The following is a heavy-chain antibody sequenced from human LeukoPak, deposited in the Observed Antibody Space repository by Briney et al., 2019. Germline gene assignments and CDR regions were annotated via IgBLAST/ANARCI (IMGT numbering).Heavy chain of an antibody. CDR2: IYYSGST. J-gene: IGHJ4*02. Sequence: SETLSLTCTVSGGSVSSGSYYWSWIRQPPGKGLEWIGYIYYSGSTNYNPSLKSRVTISVDTSKNQFSLKLSSVSAADTAVYYCARAGATVDYWGQGTLVTVSS. CDR3: ARAGATVDY. V-gene: IGHV4-61*01. CDR1: GGSVSSGSYY.